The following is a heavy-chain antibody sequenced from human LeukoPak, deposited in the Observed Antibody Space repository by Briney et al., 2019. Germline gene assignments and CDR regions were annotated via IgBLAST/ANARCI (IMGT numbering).Heavy chain of an antibody. CDR1: GYTFTDYY. D-gene: IGHD6-19*01. CDR2: LNPNSGGT. J-gene: IGHJ4*02. CDR3: ARGAGYSSGWYWDYFDY. V-gene: IGHV1-2*02. Sequence: GASVTDSFKASGYTFTDYYMHWVGQAPGQGGEWMGWLNPNSGGTNYAQKFQGRVTMTRDTSISTAYMELSRLRSDDMAVYYCARGAGYSSGWYWDYFDYWGQGTLVTVSS.